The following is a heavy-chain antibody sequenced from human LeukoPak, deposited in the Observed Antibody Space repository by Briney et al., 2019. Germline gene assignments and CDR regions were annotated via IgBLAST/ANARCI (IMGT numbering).Heavy chain of an antibody. CDR1: ADSMNNYY. CDR3: ARDLALVQGVID. V-gene: IGHV3-30-3*01. J-gene: IGHJ4*02. D-gene: IGHD3-10*01. CDR2: ISYDGSNN. Sequence: LSLTCSVFADSMNNYYWTWIRQPPGKGLEWVTFISYDGSNNYYADSVKGRFTISRDNSKNTLFLQMNSLRPEDTAVYYCARDLALVQGVIDWGQGTRVTVSS.